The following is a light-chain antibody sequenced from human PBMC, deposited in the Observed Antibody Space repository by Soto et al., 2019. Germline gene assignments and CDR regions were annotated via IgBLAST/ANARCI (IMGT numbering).Light chain of an antibody. V-gene: IGLV2-11*01. CDR2: AVN. CDR3: CSSAGSSTGV. J-gene: IGLJ3*02. Sequence: QSALTQPRSVSGSPGQSVTISCTGTSSDVGDYNYVSWYQQHPGTAPKLLIYAVNMRPSGVPDRFSGSKSGNTASLTISGLEAEDEAYYSCCSSAGSSTGVFGGGTKLTVL. CDR1: SSDVGDYNY.